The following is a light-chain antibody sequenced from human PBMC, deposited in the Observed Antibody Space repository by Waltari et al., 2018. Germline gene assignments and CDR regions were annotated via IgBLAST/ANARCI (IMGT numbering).Light chain of an antibody. V-gene: IGLV2-14*03. CDR3: SSFTTSSTYV. J-gene: IGLJ1*01. Sequence: QSALTQTASVSGSPGQSIPLPCPGTSSYVGAYTHVSWYQQNPGKAPKVMIYDVSNRPSGVSNRFSGSKSGNTASLSISGLQAEDEADYYCSSFTTSSTYVFGTGTKVTVL. CDR2: DVS. CDR1: SSYVGAYTH.